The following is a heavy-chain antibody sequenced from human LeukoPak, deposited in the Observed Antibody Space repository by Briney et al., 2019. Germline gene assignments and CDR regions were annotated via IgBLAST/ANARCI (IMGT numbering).Heavy chain of an antibody. CDR3: ARGEYYGSVSWGY. Sequence: ASVKVSCKASGYSFTSYDINWVRQASGQGLEWMGWTNPNSGYAGFAQKFQGRVTSTRDTSTGTAYLELSSLRSEDTAVYFCARGEYYGSVSWGYWGQGTLVTVSS. V-gene: IGHV1-8*02. CDR2: TNPNSGYA. CDR1: GYSFTSYD. D-gene: IGHD3-10*01. J-gene: IGHJ4*02.